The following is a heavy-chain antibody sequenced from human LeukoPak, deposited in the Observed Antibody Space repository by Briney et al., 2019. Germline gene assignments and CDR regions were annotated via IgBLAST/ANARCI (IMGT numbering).Heavy chain of an antibody. CDR3: ARGDLDAFDI. Sequence: PSETLSLTCTVSGGSISSYYWNWIRQPPGKGLEWIGYIYSTGSTNYNPSLKSRVTISIDTSKNQFSLKLSSVTAADSAVYYCARGDLDAFDIWGQGTMVTVSS. CDR2: IYSTGST. CDR1: GGSISSYY. D-gene: IGHD2-21*02. V-gene: IGHV4-59*01. J-gene: IGHJ3*02.